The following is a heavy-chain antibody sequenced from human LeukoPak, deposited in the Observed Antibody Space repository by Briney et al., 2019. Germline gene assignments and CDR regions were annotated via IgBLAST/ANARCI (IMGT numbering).Heavy chain of an antibody. D-gene: IGHD3-9*01. V-gene: IGHV3-48*03. J-gene: IGHJ6*03. CDR3: ARDGDILRPGGYYYYLDV. Sequence: GGSLRLSCAASGFTFSSYEMNWVRQAPGKGLEWVSYISSSGSTIYYADSVKGRFTISRDNAKNSVYLQMNSLRAEDTAVYYRARDGDILRPGGYYYYLDVWGKGTTVTVSS. CDR1: GFTFSSYE. CDR2: ISSSGSTI.